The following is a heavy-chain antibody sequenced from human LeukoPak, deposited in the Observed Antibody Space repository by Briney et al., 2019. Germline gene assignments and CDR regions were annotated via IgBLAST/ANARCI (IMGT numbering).Heavy chain of an antibody. CDR3: ARETSQKGAHYMDV. J-gene: IGHJ6*03. CDR1: GGSISSGSYY. Sequence: SQTLSLTCTVSGGSISSGSYYWSWIRQPAGKGLEWIGRIYTSGSTNYNPSLKSRVTISVDTSKNQFSLKLSSVTAADTAVYYCARETSQKGAHYMDVWGKGTTVTISS. CDR2: IYTSGST. V-gene: IGHV4-61*02. D-gene: IGHD3-16*01.